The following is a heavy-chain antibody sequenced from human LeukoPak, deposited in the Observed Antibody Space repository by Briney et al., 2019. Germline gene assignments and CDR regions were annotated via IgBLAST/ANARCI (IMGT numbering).Heavy chain of an antibody. CDR2: IYYSGST. V-gene: IGHV4-59*12. CDR1: GGSISSYY. Sequence: SETLSLTCTVSGGSISSYYWSWIRQPPGKGLEWIGYIYYSGSTNYNPSLKSRVTISVDTSKNQFSLKLSSVTAADTAVYHCARDFVRGYSYGQNDAFDIWGQGTMVIVSP. J-gene: IGHJ3*02. CDR3: ARDFVRGYSYGQNDAFDI. D-gene: IGHD5-18*01.